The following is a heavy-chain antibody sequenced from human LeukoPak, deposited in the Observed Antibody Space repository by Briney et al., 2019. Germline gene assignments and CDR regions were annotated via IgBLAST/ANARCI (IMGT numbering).Heavy chain of an antibody. V-gene: IGHV3-66*02. J-gene: IGHJ6*03. CDR2: LYSGGTT. CDR3: ARASYTVTTFNYYYYMDV. D-gene: IGHD4-11*01. CDR1: GFTVSSTY. Sequence: GGSPRLSCAASGFTVSSTYMSWVRQAPGKGLEWVSVLYSGGTTYYADSVKGRFTISRDNSKNTLYLQMNSLRAEDTAVYYCARASYTVTTFNYYYYMDVWGKGTTVTVSS.